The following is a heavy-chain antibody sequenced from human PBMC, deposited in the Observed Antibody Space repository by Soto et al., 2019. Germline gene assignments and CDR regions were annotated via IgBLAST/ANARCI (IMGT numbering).Heavy chain of an antibody. D-gene: IGHD3-22*01. CDR3: AKTSSYWHDSNGYYYYFDN. V-gene: IGHV3-23*01. CDR1: GFTFSSYA. Sequence: EVQLLESRGGLVQPGGSLRLSCAASGFTFSSYAMSWVRQAPGKGLEWVSVISGSGGSTYYADSVKGRFTISRDNSKNTLYLRMNSLRAEDPAVYYCAKTSSYWHDSNGYYYYFDNWGQGTLVTVSS. J-gene: IGHJ4*02. CDR2: ISGSGGST.